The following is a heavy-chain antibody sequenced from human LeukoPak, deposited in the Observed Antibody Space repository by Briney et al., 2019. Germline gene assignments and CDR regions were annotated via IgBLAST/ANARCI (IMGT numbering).Heavy chain of an antibody. CDR2: INPSGGST. Sequence: GASVKVSCKASGYTFTSYYMHWVRQAPGQGLEWMGIINPSGGSTSYAQKFQGRVTMTRDMSTSTVYMELSSLTSEDTAVYYCARVSLPYYYDSGWFDPWGQGTLVTVSS. CDR1: GYTFTSYY. V-gene: IGHV1-46*01. J-gene: IGHJ5*02. CDR3: ARVSLPYYYDSGWFDP. D-gene: IGHD3-22*01.